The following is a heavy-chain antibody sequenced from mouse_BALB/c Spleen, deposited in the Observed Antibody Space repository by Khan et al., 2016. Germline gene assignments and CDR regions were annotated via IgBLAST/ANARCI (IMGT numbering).Heavy chain of an antibody. V-gene: IGHV2-6*02. CDR2: IWSDGST. CDR3: ARDGGWYFDV. J-gene: IGHJ1*01. Sequence: QVQLKESGPGLVAPSQSLSITCTVSGFSLTSYGVHWVRQPPGKGLAWLVVIWSDGSTTYNSALKSRLSISKDNSKSQVFLKMNSLKTDDTAMYYCARDGGWYFDVWGAGTTVAVSA. CDR1: GFSLTSYG.